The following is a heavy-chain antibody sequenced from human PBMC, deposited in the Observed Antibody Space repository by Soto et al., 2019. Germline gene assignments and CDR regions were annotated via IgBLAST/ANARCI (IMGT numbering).Heavy chain of an antibody. J-gene: IGHJ4*02. CDR1: GDSISSYC. CDR3: AREGNLGRWIQPLDS. D-gene: IGHD2-2*03. V-gene: IGHV4-59*01. CDR2: IHYNGNT. Sequence: SETLSLTCTVSGDSISSYCWSWIRQTPGKGLEWIGNIHYNGNTKYSPSLKSRVTMSVDTSKNHFSLKLISVTTADTAVYFCAREGNLGRWIQPLDSWGQGTLVTAPQ.